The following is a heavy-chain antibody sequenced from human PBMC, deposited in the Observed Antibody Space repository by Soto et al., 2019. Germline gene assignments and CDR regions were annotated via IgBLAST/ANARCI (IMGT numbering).Heavy chain of an antibody. CDR2: IYYSGST. V-gene: IGHV4-59*08. CDR3: ARLAGNYGDYYFDY. D-gene: IGHD4-17*01. CDR1: GGSISSYY. J-gene: IGHJ4*02. Sequence: SETLSLTCTVSGGSISSYYWSWIRQPPGKGLEWIGYIYYSGSTNYNPSLKSRVTISVDTSKNQFSLKLSSVTAADTAVYYCARLAGNYGDYYFDYWGQGTLVTVSS.